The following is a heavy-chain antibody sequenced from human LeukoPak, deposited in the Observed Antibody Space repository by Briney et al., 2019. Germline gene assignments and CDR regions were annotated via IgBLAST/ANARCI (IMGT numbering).Heavy chain of an antibody. V-gene: IGHV3-74*01. D-gene: IGHD7-27*01. Sequence: VGSLRLSCAASGFTFSSHWMYWVRQAPGKGLVWVSRINGDGSSIAYADSVKGRFAISRDNTKNTLYLQMNSLRAEDTAVYYCARDLNWGASDYWGQGTLVTVSS. CDR2: INGDGSSI. CDR3: ARDLNWGASDY. CDR1: GFTFSSHW. J-gene: IGHJ4*02.